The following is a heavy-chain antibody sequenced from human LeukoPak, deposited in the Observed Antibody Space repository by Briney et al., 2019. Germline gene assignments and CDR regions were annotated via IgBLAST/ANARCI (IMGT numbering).Heavy chain of an antibody. Sequence: PGGSLRLSCAASGFTFSSYAMHWVRQAPGKGLEWVAVISYDGSNKYYADSVKGRFTISRDNSKNTLYLQMNSLRAEDTAVYYCARSYSSGWYPHEYYYYYMDVWGKGTTVTISS. CDR3: ARSYSSGWYPHEYYYYYMDV. CDR1: GFTFSSYA. D-gene: IGHD6-19*01. CDR2: ISYDGSNK. V-gene: IGHV3-30*14. J-gene: IGHJ6*03.